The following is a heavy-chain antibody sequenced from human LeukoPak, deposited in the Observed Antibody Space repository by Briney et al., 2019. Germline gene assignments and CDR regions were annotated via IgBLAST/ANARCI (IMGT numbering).Heavy chain of an antibody. CDR2: VTGSGAGT. CDR1: GFIFSSYD. D-gene: IGHD5-18*01. CDR3: ATRGIQLWFDN. J-gene: IGHJ4*02. V-gene: IGHV3-23*01. Sequence: GGSLRLSCTASGFIFSSYDMTWVRQAPWKGLEWVSVVTGSGAGTYYADSVKGRFTIFRDNSKNTLYLQMNSLRAEDTAVYYCATRGIQLWFDNWGQGTLVTVSS.